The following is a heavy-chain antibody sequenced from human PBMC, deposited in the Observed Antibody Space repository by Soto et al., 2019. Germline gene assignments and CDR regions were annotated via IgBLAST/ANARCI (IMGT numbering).Heavy chain of an antibody. Sequence: ASVKVSCKASGYTFTSYDINWVRQATGQGLEWMGWMNPNSGNTGYAQKFQGRVTMTRNTSISTAYMELSSLRSEDTAVYYCARVQSGIFGVPLYPYDDIWGEPYDAFESWGQGTMVTVSS. CDR1: GYTFTSYD. CDR2: MNPNSGNT. D-gene: IGHD3-3*01. V-gene: IGHV1-8*01. J-gene: IGHJ3*02. CDR3: ARVQSGIFGVPLYPYDDIWGEPYDAFES.